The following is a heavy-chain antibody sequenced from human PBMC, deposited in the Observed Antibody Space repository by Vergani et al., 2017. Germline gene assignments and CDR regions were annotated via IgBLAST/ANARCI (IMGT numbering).Heavy chain of an antibody. CDR1: GYTFTGYY. V-gene: IGHV1-2*02. CDR3: ARGVVQGFYYGSGSFMDV. J-gene: IGHJ6*03. D-gene: IGHD3-10*01. Sequence: QVQLVQSGAEVKKPGASVKVSCKASGYTFTGYYMHWVRQAPGQGLEWMGWINPNRGGTNYAQKFQGRVTMTRDTSISTAYMELSRLRSDDTAVYYCARGVVQGFYYGSGSFMDVWGKGTTVTVSS. CDR2: INPNRGGT.